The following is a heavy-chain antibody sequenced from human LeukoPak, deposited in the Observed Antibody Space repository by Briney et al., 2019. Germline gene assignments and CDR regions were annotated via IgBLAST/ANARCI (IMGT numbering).Heavy chain of an antibody. CDR2: IKQDGSEK. Sequence: GGSLRLSCAASGFTFSSYWMSWVRQAPGKGLEWVANIKQDGSEKYYVASVKGRFTISRDNAKNSLYLQMNSLRAEDTAVYYCASEYYDILTGYGYWGQGTLVTVSS. CDR3: ASEYYDILTGYGY. D-gene: IGHD3-9*01. J-gene: IGHJ4*02. V-gene: IGHV3-7*01. CDR1: GFTFSSYW.